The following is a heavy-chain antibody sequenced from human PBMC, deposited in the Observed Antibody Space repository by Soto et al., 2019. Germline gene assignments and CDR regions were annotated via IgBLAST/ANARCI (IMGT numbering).Heavy chain of an antibody. CDR1: GFTFNNYA. J-gene: IGHJ4*02. CDR3: AKTRAAACSRDCLSRLFDY. CDR2: ITGGGDDT. Sequence: EVQLLESGGGLVQPGGSLRLSCAASGFTFNNYAMSWVRQTPGKGLEWVSIITGGGDDTEQADSVKGRLTISRDNTKNTLHLQMNGLSDEDTAVYYCAKTRAAACSRDCLSRLFDYWGKGTLVTVSS. V-gene: IGHV3-23*01. D-gene: IGHD2-21*02.